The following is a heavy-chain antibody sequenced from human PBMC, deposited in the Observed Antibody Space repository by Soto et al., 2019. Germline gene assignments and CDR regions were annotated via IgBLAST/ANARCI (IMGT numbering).Heavy chain of an antibody. CDR3: AGDSKPYSSSWGYYYYGMDV. Sequence: QVQLVQSGAEVKKPGSSVKVSCKASGGTFSSYAISWVRQAPGQGLEWMGGIIPIFGTANYAQKFQGRVTINADESTSTAYMELSSLRSEDTAVSYCAGDSKPYSSSWGYYYYGMDVWGQGTMVTVSS. CDR2: IIPIFGTA. J-gene: IGHJ6*02. D-gene: IGHD6-13*01. V-gene: IGHV1-69*01. CDR1: GGTFSSYA.